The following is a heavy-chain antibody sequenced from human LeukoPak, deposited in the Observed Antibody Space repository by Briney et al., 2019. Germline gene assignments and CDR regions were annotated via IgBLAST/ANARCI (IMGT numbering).Heavy chain of an antibody. J-gene: IGHJ3*02. Sequence: SETLSLTCTVSGGSISSYYWSWIRQPPGKGLEWIGYIYYSGSTNYNPSLKSRVTISVDTSKNQFSLKLSSVTAADTAVYYCARETTVVTSDAFDIWGQGTMVTVSS. CDR1: GGSISSYY. CDR3: ARETTVVTSDAFDI. D-gene: IGHD4-23*01. CDR2: IYYSGST. V-gene: IGHV4-59*12.